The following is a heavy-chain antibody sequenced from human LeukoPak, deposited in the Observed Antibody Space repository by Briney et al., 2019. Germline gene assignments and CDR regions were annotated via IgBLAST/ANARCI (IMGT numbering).Heavy chain of an antibody. J-gene: IGHJ4*02. CDR2: ISGSGGST. Sequence: GGSLRLSCAASGFTFSSYAMSWVRQAPGKGLEWVSAISGSGGSTYYADSVKGRFTISRDNSKNTLYLQMNSLRAEDTAVYYCAKAKYYYGSGSYPFDYWGQGTLVTVPS. D-gene: IGHD3-10*01. CDR3: AKAKYYYGSGSYPFDY. V-gene: IGHV3-23*01. CDR1: GFTFSSYA.